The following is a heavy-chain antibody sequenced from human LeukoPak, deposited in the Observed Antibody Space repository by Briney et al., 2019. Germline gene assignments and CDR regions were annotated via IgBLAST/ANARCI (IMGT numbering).Heavy chain of an antibody. J-gene: IGHJ3*02. Sequence: SETLSLTCTVSGYSISSGYYWGWIRQPPGKGLEWIGSIYHSGSTYYNPSLKSRVTISVDTSKNQFSLKLSSVTAADTAVYYCAREFWCNDNNCYLSSFDIWGQGTVVTVSS. V-gene: IGHV4-38-2*02. CDR1: GYSISSGYY. CDR2: IYHSGST. CDR3: AREFWCNDNNCYLSSFDI. D-gene: IGHD1-20*01.